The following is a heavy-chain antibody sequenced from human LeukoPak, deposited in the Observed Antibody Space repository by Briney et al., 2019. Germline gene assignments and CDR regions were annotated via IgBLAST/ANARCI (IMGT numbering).Heavy chain of an antibody. CDR1: GGSISSYY. V-gene: IGHV4-59*01. J-gene: IGHJ4*02. CDR3: VRERIAAGYFDY. Sequence: SETLSLTCTVSGGSISSYYWSWIRQPPGKGLEWIGYIYYSGSTNYNPSLKSRVTISVDTSKNQFSLKLSSVTAADTAVYYCVRERIAAGYFDYWGQGTLVTVSS. D-gene: IGHD6-13*01. CDR2: IYYSGST.